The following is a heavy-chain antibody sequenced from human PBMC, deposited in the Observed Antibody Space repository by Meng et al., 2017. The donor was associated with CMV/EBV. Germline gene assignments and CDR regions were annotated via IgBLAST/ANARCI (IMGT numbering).Heavy chain of an antibody. D-gene: IGHD6-13*01. CDR3: ARVEENSRSWYAGALDP. CDR2: ISYDGSNK. V-gene: IGHV3-30-3*01. Sequence: GGSLRLSCAASGFTFSSYAMHWVRQAPGKGLEWVAVISYDGSNKYYADSVKGRFTISRDNSKNTLYLQMNSLRAEDTAVYYCARVEENSRSWYAGALDPWGQGTLVTVSS. J-gene: IGHJ5*02. CDR1: GFTFSSYA.